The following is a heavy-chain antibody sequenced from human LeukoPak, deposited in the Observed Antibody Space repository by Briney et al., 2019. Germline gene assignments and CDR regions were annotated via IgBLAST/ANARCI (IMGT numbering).Heavy chain of an antibody. CDR2: INPDSGGT. J-gene: IGHJ4*02. V-gene: IGHV1-2*02. CDR1: GCTFTGYY. CDR3: ARGISRSYGSGTSQDY. D-gene: IGHD3-10*01. Sequence: GASVKVSCKASGCTFTGYYMHWVRQAPGQGLEWMGWINPDSGGTNYAQKFQGRVTMTRDASISTAYMELSRLRSDDTAVYFCARGISRSYGSGTSQDYWGQGTLVTVSS.